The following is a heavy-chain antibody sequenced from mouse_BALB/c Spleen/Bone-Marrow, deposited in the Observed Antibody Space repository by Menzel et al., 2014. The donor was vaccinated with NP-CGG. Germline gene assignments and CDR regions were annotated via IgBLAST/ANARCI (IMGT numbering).Heavy chain of an antibody. V-gene: IGHV5-6-4*01. CDR1: GFTLSRYN. Sequence: EVQRVESGGGLMKPGGSLKLSCAASGFTLSRYNMSWVRPTPEKRLEWVATISSGGSYTYYLDSVKGRFTISRDNAENTLYLQMSSLKSEDTAMYYCTKLLRLRKYFDVWGAGTTVTVSS. J-gene: IGHJ1*01. CDR2: ISSGGSYT. CDR3: TKLLRLRKYFDV. D-gene: IGHD1-2*01.